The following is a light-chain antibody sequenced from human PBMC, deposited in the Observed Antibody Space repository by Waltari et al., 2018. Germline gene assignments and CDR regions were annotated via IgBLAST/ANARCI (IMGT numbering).Light chain of an antibody. V-gene: IGLV1-40*01. J-gene: IGLJ2*01. CDR3: QSYDSNLVV. CDR1: SSNIGAGYD. CDR2: GHN. Sequence: QSVLTQPPSVSGAPGQRVTISCTGNSSNIGAGYDVHWYQQLPGTAPKLLVYGHNNRPSGVPDRFSGSKAGTSASLAITVLQAEDEADYYCQSYDSNLVVFGGGTKLTVL.